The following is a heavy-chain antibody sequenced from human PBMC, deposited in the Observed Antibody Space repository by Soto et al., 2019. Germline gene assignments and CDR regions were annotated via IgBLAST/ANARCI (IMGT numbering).Heavy chain of an antibody. CDR3: ARVVAAAGWPNVFDY. CDR1: GFTFSSYW. Sequence: QPGGSLRLSCAASGFTFSSYWMHWVRQAPGKGLVWVSRINSDGSSTSYADSVKGRFTISRDNAKNTLYLQMNSLRAEDTAVYYCARVVAAAGWPNVFDYLGQGTLVTVSS. V-gene: IGHV3-74*01. D-gene: IGHD6-13*01. CDR2: INSDGSST. J-gene: IGHJ4*02.